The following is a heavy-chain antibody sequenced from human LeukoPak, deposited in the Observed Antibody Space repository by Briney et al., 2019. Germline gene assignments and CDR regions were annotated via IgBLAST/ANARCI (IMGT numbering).Heavy chain of an antibody. V-gene: IGHV3-53*04. J-gene: IGHJ3*02. CDR2: IYSGGNT. Sequence: PGESLRLSCAASGFTVNSNYMTWVRQAPGKGLEWVSVIYSGGNTYYADSVKGRFTISRHNSKNTLYLQMNSLRTEDTAVYYCARVPRGQLIDAFDIWGQGTMVTVSS. CDR3: ARVPRGQLIDAFDI. CDR1: GFTVNSNY. D-gene: IGHD6-13*01.